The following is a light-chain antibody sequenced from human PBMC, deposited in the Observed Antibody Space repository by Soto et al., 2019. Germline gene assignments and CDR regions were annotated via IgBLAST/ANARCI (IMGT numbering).Light chain of an antibody. CDR2: LDSDGSH. Sequence: QSVLTQSPSASASLGASAKLTCTLSSGHSSYAIAWHQQQPEKGPRYLMKLDSDGSHTKGDAIPYRFSGSSSGAERYLTISSLQSEDEADYYCQTWGTGIHVVFGGGTKLTVL. V-gene: IGLV4-69*01. CDR1: SGHSSYA. J-gene: IGLJ2*01. CDR3: QTWGTGIHVV.